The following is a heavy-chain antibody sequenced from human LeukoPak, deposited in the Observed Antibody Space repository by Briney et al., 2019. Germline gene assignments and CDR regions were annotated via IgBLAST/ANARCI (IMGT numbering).Heavy chain of an antibody. CDR2: INHRGST. D-gene: IGHD1-26*01. V-gene: IGHV4-34*01. CDR1: GGSLSGYY. J-gene: IGHJ4*02. CDR3: ASARELPSLDPTGDY. Sequence: PSETLSLTCAVYGGSLSGYYWSWIRQPPGKGLEWIGEINHRGSTNYNPSLKSRVTISVDTSKNQFSLKLSSVTAADTAVYYCASARELPSLDPTGDYWGQGTVDSVSS.